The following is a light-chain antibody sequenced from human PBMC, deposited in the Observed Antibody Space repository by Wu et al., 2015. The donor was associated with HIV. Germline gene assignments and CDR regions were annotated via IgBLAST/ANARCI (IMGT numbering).Light chain of an antibody. J-gene: IGKJ1*01. CDR2: AAS. CDR1: QSVSSN. CDR3: QQYNDWPPWT. Sequence: EIVMTQSPATLSVSPGERATLSCRASQSVSSNLAWYQQKPGQAPRLLIYAASTRATGIPARFSGSGSATGFTLTISSMQSEDFAVYYCQQYNDWPPWTFGQGTKVEIK. V-gene: IGKV3-15*01.